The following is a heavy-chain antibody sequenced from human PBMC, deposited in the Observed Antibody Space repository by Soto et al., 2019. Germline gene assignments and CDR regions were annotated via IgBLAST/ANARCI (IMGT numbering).Heavy chain of an antibody. CDR2: ISTSNGGT. CDR1: GYTFTTYG. Sequence: QVQLVQSGPEVKKPGASVTVSCKVSGYTFTTYGVSWVRQAPGQGLEWMGWISTSNGGTNYARILQGRVTMTTDTSKNTAYLEVRSLRSDDTAVYFCASDVGNGYGYGYGYWGQGTMVNVSS. V-gene: IGHV1-18*01. J-gene: IGHJ4*02. CDR3: ASDVGNGYGYGYGY. D-gene: IGHD5-18*01.